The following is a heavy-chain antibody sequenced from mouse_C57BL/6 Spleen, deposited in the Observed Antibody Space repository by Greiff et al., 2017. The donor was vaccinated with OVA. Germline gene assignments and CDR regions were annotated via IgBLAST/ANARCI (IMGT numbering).Heavy chain of an antibody. CDR3: ARENWDVGYFDY. V-gene: IGHV5-16*01. J-gene: IGHJ2*01. Sequence: EVKLMESEGGLVQPGSSMKLSCTASGFTFSDYYMAWVRQVPEKGLEWVANFNYDGSSTYYLDSLKSRFIISRDNAKNILYLQMSSLKSEDTATYYCARENWDVGYFDYWGQGTTLTVSS. D-gene: IGHD4-1*01. CDR2: FNYDGSST. CDR1: GFTFSDYY.